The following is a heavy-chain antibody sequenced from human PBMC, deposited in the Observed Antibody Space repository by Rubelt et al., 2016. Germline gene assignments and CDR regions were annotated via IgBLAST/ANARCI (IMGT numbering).Heavy chain of an antibody. CDR3: VVGYLSKSFGQ. V-gene: IGHV3-48*04. Sequence: EVQMVESGGGLVQPGGSLRLSCAASGFSLSGYSMDWVRQVPGKGLEWISYISGDSGTIYYADSVRGRFTISRDNVRNSLYLQMTSLRAEDTAVYYCVVGYLSKSFGQWGQGTLVTASS. CDR2: ISGDSGTI. CDR1: GFSLSGYS. J-gene: IGHJ4*02. D-gene: IGHD3/OR15-3a*01.